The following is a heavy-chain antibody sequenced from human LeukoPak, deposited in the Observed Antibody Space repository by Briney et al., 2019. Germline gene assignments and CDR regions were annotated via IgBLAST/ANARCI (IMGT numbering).Heavy chain of an antibody. Sequence: GGSLRLSCAASGFTFSTYNMNWVRQAPGKGLEWVSHISGSSSTIYYADSVKGRFTISRDNSKNTLYLQMNSLRAEDTAVYYCAKGTGGLLWFGELRNWGQGTLVTVSS. V-gene: IGHV3-48*01. J-gene: IGHJ4*02. CDR2: ISGSSSTI. D-gene: IGHD3-10*01. CDR3: AKGTGGLLWFGELRN. CDR1: GFTFSTYN.